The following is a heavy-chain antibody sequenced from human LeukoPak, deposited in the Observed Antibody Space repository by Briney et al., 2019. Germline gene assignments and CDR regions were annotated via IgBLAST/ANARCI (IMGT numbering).Heavy chain of an antibody. CDR1: GGSISSSSYY. J-gene: IGHJ5*02. Sequence: PSETLSLTCTVSGGSISSSSYYWGWIRQPPGKGLEWIGSIYHSGSTYYNPSLKSRVTISVDTSKNQFSLKLSSVTAADTAVYYCARDRNVVVVAATNWFDPWGQGTLVTVSS. D-gene: IGHD2-15*01. CDR3: ARDRNVVVVAATNWFDP. CDR2: IYHSGST. V-gene: IGHV4-39*07.